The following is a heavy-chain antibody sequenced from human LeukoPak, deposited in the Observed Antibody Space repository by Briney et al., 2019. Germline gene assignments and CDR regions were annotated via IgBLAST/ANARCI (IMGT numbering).Heavy chain of an antibody. Sequence: ASVKVSCKASGYTFTDYYIHWVRQAPGQGLDWIGMINTSGGSTSNAQRFQGRVSMTRDTSTSTVYMELSSLRSDDTAVYYCSRNAASGLDYWGQGTLVTVPS. CDR2: INTSGGST. V-gene: IGHV1-46*03. J-gene: IGHJ4*02. CDR3: SRNAASGLDY. CDR1: GYTFTDYY. D-gene: IGHD2-15*01.